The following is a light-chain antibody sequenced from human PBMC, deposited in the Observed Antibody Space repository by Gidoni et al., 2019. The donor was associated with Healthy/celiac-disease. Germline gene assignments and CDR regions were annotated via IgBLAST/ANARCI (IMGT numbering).Light chain of an antibody. CDR2: DAS. V-gene: IGKV3-11*01. CDR3: QQRSNWPLPLT. CDR1: QSVSSY. J-gene: IGKJ4*01. Sequence: ESVLTQYPATLSLSPGERATLSCRASQSVSSYLAWYQQKPGQAPRLLIYDASNRATGIPARFSGSGSWTDFTLTISSLEPEDFAVYYCQQRSNWPLPLTFGGGTKVEIK.